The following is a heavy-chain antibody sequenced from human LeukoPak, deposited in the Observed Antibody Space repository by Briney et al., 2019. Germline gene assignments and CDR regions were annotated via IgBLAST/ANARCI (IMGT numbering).Heavy chain of an antibody. CDR1: GGSISSSSYY. V-gene: IGHV4-39*07. D-gene: IGHD2-21*02. Sequence: NPSETLSLTCTVSGGSISSSSYYWGWIRQPPGKGLEWIGSIYYSGSTYYNPSLKSRVTISVDTSRNQFSLKLSSVTAADTAVYYCARDDPKGVTIFDYWGQGTLVTVSS. CDR3: ARDDPKGVTIFDY. J-gene: IGHJ4*02. CDR2: IYYSGST.